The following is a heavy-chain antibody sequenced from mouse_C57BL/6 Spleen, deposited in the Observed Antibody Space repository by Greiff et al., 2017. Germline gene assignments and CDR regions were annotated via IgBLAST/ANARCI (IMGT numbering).Heavy chain of an antibody. Sequence: QVQLQQPGAELVRPGTSVKLSCKASGYTFTSYWMHWVKQRPGQGLEWIGVIDPSDSYTNYNQKFKGKATLTVDTSSSTAYMQLSSLTSEDSAVYYCARSTTVVDPFAYWGQGTLVTVSA. V-gene: IGHV1-59*01. D-gene: IGHD1-1*01. CDR2: IDPSDSYT. J-gene: IGHJ3*01. CDR3: ARSTTVVDPFAY. CDR1: GYTFTSYW.